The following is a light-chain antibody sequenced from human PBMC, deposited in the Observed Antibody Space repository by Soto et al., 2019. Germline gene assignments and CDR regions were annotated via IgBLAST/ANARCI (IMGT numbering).Light chain of an antibody. Sequence: EIVLTQSPATLSLSPGERATLSCRASQSVSSYFAWYQQKPGQAPRLLIYDASNRVTGIPARFSGSGSGTDFTLTISSLEPEDFAVYYCQQRSNWPFLTFGGGTKVEIK. J-gene: IGKJ4*01. CDR2: DAS. V-gene: IGKV3-11*01. CDR1: QSVSSY. CDR3: QQRSNWPFLT.